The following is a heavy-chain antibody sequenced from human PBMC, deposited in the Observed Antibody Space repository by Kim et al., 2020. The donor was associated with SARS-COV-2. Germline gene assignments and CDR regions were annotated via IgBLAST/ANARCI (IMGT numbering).Heavy chain of an antibody. CDR1: GGTFSSYA. CDR2: IIPIFGTA. CDR3: ARDVPHYSGYDSNYYYYGMDV. D-gene: IGHD5-12*01. V-gene: IGHV1-69*13. Sequence: SVKVSCKASGGTFSSYAISWVRQAPGQGLEWMGGIIPIFGTANYAQKFQGRVTITADESTSTAYMELSSLRSEDTAVYYCARDVPHYSGYDSNYYYYGMDVWGQGTTVTVSS. J-gene: IGHJ6*02.